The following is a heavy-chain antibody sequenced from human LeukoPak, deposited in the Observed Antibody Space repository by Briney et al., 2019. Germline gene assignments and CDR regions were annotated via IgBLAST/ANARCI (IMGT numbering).Heavy chain of an antibody. J-gene: IGHJ3*02. CDR1: GFTLSSYT. CDR3: ARGFITAAGTRSYDAFDI. CDR2: ISSSSSYI. D-gene: IGHD6-13*01. Sequence: GGSLRLSCAASGFTLSSYTMNWVRQAPGKGLEWVSSISSSSSYIYYADSVKGRFTISRDNAKNSLYLQMNSLRAEDTAVYYCARGFITAAGTRSYDAFDIWGQGTMVSVCS. V-gene: IGHV3-21*01.